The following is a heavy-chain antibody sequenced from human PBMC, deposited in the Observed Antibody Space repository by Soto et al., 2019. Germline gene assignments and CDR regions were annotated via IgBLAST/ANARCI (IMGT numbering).Heavy chain of an antibody. V-gene: IGHV1-18*01. Sequence: ASVKVSCKASGYTFTNYGITWVRQAPGQGLEWMGWVSAYNGDTHYTQRLQGRVTMTTDTSTSTAYMELRGLRSDDTAVYYCARVRQIVGYFYYYMDVWGKGTTATVSS. CDR1: GYTFTNYG. CDR3: ARVRQIVGYFYYYMDV. J-gene: IGHJ6*03. CDR2: VSAYNGDT. D-gene: IGHD6-6*01.